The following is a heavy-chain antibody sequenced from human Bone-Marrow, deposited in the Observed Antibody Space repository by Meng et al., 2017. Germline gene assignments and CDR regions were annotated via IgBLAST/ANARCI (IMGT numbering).Heavy chain of an antibody. J-gene: IGHJ3*02. CDR1: GYISTSYD. CDR2: MNPNSGNT. D-gene: IGHD3-22*01. V-gene: IGHV1-8*02. Sequence: ASSMVFCYASGYISTSYDTNWVRQATGQGLEWMGWMNPNSGNTGYAQKFQGRVTMTRNTSISTAYMELSSLRSEDTAVYYCARGGFDSSGYSVTRTDAFDIWGQGTMVTVSS. CDR3: ARGGFDSSGYSVTRTDAFDI.